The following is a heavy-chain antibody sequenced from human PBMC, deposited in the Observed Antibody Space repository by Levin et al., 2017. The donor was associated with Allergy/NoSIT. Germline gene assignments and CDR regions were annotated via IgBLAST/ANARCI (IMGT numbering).Heavy chain of an antibody. D-gene: IGHD2-2*01. CDR1: GYTFTGYY. CDR2: INPNSGGT. V-gene: IGHV1-2*02. CDR3: AGGRRAQYAFDS. Sequence: RGESLKISCKASGYTFTGYYMHWVRQAPGQGLEWMGWINPNSGGTNYAQKFQGRVTMTRDTSISTAYMELSRLRSDDTAVYYCAGGRRAQYAFDSWGQGTMVTVSS. J-gene: IGHJ3*02.